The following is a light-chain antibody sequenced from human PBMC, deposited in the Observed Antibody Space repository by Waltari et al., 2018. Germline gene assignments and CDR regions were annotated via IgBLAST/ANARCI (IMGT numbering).Light chain of an antibody. V-gene: IGKV2-30*01. CDR1: ESLVYSDGNTY. CDR3: MQGKSWPLT. Sequence: EVVLTQSPLSLPVTLGQPASISCRSSESLVYSDGNTYVNWFQQRAGQSPRRLIYKVSNRDSGVPDRFSGSGSGTDFTLKISRVEAEDVGVYYCMQGKSWPLTFGGGTKVEIK. CDR2: KVS. J-gene: IGKJ4*01.